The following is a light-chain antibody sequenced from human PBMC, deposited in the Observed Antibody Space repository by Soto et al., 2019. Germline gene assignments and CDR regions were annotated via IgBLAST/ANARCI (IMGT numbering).Light chain of an antibody. V-gene: IGLV2-14*01. J-gene: IGLJ2*01. Sequence: QSVLTQPASVSGSPGQSITISCTGTSSDVGGYNYVSWYQQHPGKASKLMIYDVSNRPSGVSNRFSGSKSGNTASLTISGLQAEDEADYYCSSYTSISTLVFGGGTKVTVL. CDR1: SSDVGGYNY. CDR3: SSYTSISTLV. CDR2: DVS.